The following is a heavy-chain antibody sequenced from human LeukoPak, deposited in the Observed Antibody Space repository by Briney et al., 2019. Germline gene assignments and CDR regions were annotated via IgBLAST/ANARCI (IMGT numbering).Heavy chain of an antibody. CDR2: ISAYNGNT. J-gene: IGHJ5*02. D-gene: IGHD3-10*01. Sequence: ASVTVSCKASGYTFTSYGISWVRQAPGQGLEWMGWISAYNGNTNYAQKLQGRVTMTTDTSTSTAYMELRSLRSDDTAVYYCTRDWNYYGSGRKGNWFDPWGQGTLVTVSS. CDR1: GYTFTSYG. V-gene: IGHV1-18*01. CDR3: TRDWNYYGSGRKGNWFDP.